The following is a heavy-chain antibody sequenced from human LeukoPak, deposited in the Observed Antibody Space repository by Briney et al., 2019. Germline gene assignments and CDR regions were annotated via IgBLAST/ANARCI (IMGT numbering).Heavy chain of an antibody. J-gene: IGHJ4*02. CDR2: ISGNGGVI. CDR1: GFTFSSYS. D-gene: IGHD1-1*01. V-gene: IGHV3-48*04. Sequence: GGSLRLSCAASGFTFSSYSMSWVRQAPGKGLEWLSYISGNGGVIQYADSVKGRFTISRDNAKNLLYLQMDSLRVEDTAIYYCARDPRTVRIWGQGTLVTVSS. CDR3: ARDPRTVRI.